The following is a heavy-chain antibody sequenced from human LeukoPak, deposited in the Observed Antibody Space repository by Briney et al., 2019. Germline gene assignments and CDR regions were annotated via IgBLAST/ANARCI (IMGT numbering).Heavy chain of an antibody. D-gene: IGHD6-13*01. CDR2: ISSDGVNT. CDR3: VKGGRYSSDAFDI. Sequence: PGGSLRLSCSASGFTFSSSAMHWVRQAPGKGLKHVSAISSDGVNTYYADSVKGRFTISRDNSRNTLHLQMSSLRPDDTAVYYCVKGGRYSSDAFDIWGQGTMVTVSS. J-gene: IGHJ3*02. V-gene: IGHV3-64D*06. CDR1: GFTFSSSA.